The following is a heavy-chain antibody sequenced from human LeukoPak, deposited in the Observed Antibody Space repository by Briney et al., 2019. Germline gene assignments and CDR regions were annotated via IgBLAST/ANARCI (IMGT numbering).Heavy chain of an antibody. Sequence: ASVKVSCKTFGYTFTSYGISWVRQAPGQGLEWMGWISTNNGNTNYVQNLQGRVTMTTDTSTSTAYMELSRLRSDDTAVYYCARELYGDYVPYWGQGTLVTVSS. CDR2: ISTNNGNT. CDR3: ARELYGDYVPY. J-gene: IGHJ4*02. V-gene: IGHV1-18*01. D-gene: IGHD4-17*01. CDR1: GYTFTSYG.